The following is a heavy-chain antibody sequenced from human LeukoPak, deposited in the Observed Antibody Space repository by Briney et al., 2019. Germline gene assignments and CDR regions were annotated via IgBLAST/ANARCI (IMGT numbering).Heavy chain of an antibody. CDR3: ERETAPSGGYYYEYFQH. CDR2: IIPILGIA. J-gene: IGHJ1*01. V-gene: IGHV1-69*04. D-gene: IGHD3-22*01. Sequence: GRQAPGXGLEWMGRIIPILGIANYAQKSQGRVTITADKSTSTAYMERSSLRSQDTAVYYCERETAPSGGYYYEYFQHWGEGTLVTVSS.